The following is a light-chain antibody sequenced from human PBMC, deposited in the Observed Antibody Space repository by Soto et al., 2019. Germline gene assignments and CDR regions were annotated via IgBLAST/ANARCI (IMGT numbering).Light chain of an antibody. V-gene: IGKV1-5*01. CDR3: QHYNSYRT. CDR1: QSISSW. CDR2: DAS. Sequence: GDRVTITCRASQSISSWLAWYQQKPGKAPKLLIYDASSLESGVPSRFSGSGSGTEFTLTISSLQPDDFATNYCQHYNSYRTFGQGTKVDIK. J-gene: IGKJ1*01.